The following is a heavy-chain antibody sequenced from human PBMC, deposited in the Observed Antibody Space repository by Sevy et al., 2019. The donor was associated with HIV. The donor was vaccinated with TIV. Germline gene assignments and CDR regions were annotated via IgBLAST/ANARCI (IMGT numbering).Heavy chain of an antibody. J-gene: IGHJ5*02. CDR3: ARLRWELRSFGWFDP. Sequence: GGSLRLSCAASGFTFSSYAMHWVRQAPGKGLEWVAVISYDGSNKYYADSVKGRFTISRDNSKNTLYLQMNSLRAEDTAVYYCARLRWELRSFGWFDPWGQGTLVTVSS. CDR2: ISYDGSNK. V-gene: IGHV3-30-3*01. D-gene: IGHD1-26*01. CDR1: GFTFSSYA.